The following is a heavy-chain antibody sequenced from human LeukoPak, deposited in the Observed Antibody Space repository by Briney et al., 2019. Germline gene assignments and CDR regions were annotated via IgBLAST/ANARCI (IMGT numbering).Heavy chain of an antibody. V-gene: IGHV3-33*01. D-gene: IGHD6-25*01. CDR2: IWYDGSNK. CDR3: ARVRPYSSGWNYYSSVRDV. J-gene: IGHJ6*04. CDR1: GFTFSSYG. Sequence: PGRSLRVSCAASGFTFSSYGMHWVRQAPGKGLEWVAVIWYDGSNKYYADSVTGRFTISRDNSKNTLYLQMNSLRAEDTAVYYCARVRPYSSGWNYYSSVRDVGGKGTRVTVSS.